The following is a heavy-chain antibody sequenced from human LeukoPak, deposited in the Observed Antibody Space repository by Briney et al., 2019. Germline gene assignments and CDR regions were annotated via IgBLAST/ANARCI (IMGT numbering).Heavy chain of an antibody. V-gene: IGHV4-39*01. CDR3: ARHEYYDFWSGYLTPYFDY. D-gene: IGHD3-3*01. J-gene: IGHJ4*02. CDR2: IYYSGST. CDR1: GGSISSYY. Sequence: PSETLSLTCTVSGGSISSYYWGWIRQPPGKGLEWIGSIYYSGSTYYNPSLKSQVTISVDTSKNQFSLKLSSVTAADTAVYYCARHEYYDFWSGYLTPYFDYWGQGTLVTVSS.